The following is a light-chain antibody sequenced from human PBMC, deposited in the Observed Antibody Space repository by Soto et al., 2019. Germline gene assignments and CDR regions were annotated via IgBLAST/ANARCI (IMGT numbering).Light chain of an antibody. Sequence: QSALTQPPSVSGAPGQRVSISCTGSTSNIGAGYHVHWYQQFPGTAPKLLMYDNTNRPSGVPDRFSGSKSGTSASLAITGLQAEDEADYYCQSYDSSLSSDVFGTGTKVTVL. CDR3: QSYDSSLSSDV. J-gene: IGLJ1*01. CDR2: DNT. V-gene: IGLV1-40*01. CDR1: TSNIGAGYH.